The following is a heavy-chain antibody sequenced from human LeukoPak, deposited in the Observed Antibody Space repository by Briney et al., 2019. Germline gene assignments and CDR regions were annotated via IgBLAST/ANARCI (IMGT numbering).Heavy chain of an antibody. CDR3: AKGEVVVLTGAAFDY. V-gene: IGHV3-9*01. J-gene: IGHJ4*02. CDR1: GFKFHDYA. D-gene: IGHD2-2*01. Sequence: PGRSLRLSCAASGFKFHDYAMHWVRQAPGKGLEWVSGISWNSGSIAFADSVKGRFTISRDNAKNSLYLQMNSLRAEDTAFYYCAKGEVVVLTGAAFDYWGQGTLVTVSS. CDR2: ISWNSGSI.